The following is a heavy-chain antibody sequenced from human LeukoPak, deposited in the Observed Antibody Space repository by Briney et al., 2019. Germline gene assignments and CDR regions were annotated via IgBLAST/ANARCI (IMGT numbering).Heavy chain of an antibody. CDR2: ISWNSGSI. CDR1: GFTFDDYA. CDR3: AKDSNYYLDY. V-gene: IGHV3-9*01. D-gene: IGHD4-11*01. J-gene: IGHJ4*02. Sequence: GGSLRLSCAASGFTFDDYAMHWVRQAPGKGLEWVSGISWNSGSIDYADSVKGRFTISRDNAKNSLYLQMNSLRAEDTALYYCAKDSNYYLDYWGQGTLVTVSS.